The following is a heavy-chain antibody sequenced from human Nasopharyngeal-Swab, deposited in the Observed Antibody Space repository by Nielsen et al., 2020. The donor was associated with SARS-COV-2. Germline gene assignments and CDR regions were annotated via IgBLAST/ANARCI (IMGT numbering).Heavy chain of an antibody. Sequence: GGSLRLSCAASGFTLSEHYMDWVRQAPGKGLEWVGRSRNEAHSFTTEYAASVKGRFTISRDDSESSLYLQMNSLKIEDTAVYYCVRADISGYFDYWGQGTLVTVSS. J-gene: IGHJ4*02. CDR3: VRADISGYFDY. CDR1: GFTLSEHY. CDR2: SRNEAHSFTT. V-gene: IGHV3-72*01. D-gene: IGHD3-22*01.